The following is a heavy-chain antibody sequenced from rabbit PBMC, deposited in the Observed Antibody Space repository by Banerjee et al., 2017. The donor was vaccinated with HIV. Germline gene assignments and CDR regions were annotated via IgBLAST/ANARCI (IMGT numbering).Heavy chain of an antibody. CDR1: AFSFSNGYV. D-gene: IGHD6-1*01. CDR3: ARVGYAGYAGYGYGVFNL. Sequence: QEQLEESGGDLVKPEGSLTLTCTASAFSFSNGYVMCWVRQAPGKGLEWIACINTSSGNIVYATWAKGRFTISKTSWTTVTLQMTSLTAADTATYFCARVGYAGYAGYGYGVFNLWGPGTLVTVS. V-gene: IGHV1S45*01. CDR2: INTSSGNI. J-gene: IGHJ4*01.